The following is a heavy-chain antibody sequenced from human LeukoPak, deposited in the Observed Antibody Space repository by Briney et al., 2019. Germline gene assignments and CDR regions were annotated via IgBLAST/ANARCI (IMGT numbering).Heavy chain of an antibody. CDR2: ISSSSYI. Sequence: GGSLRLSCAASGFTFSSYSMNWVRQAPGKGLEWVSSISSSSYIYYADSVKGRFTISRDNAKNSLYLQMNSLRAEDTAVYYCARSLPQYLPFDYWGQGTLVTVSS. D-gene: IGHD2-2*01. CDR3: ARSLPQYLPFDY. V-gene: IGHV3-21*01. J-gene: IGHJ4*02. CDR1: GFTFSSYS.